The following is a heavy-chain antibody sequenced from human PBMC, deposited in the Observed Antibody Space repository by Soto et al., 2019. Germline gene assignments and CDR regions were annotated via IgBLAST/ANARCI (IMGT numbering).Heavy chain of an antibody. CDR3: ASRDRSGFSYWLDT. CDR1: GGSISDGYY. CDR2: ISDSGIA. J-gene: IGHJ5*02. D-gene: IGHD3-22*01. Sequence: QVQLQESGPGLVKPSQTLSLTCTVSGGSISDGYYWSWIRQHPGKGLEWIGSISDSGIASYNPSLKGRLTISVDTSKNQFSLNLRSVTAADTAVYYCASRDRSGFSYWLDTWGQGTLVTVSS. V-gene: IGHV4-31*03.